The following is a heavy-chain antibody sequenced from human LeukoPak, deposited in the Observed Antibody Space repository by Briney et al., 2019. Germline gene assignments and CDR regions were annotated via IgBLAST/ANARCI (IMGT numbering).Heavy chain of an antibody. J-gene: IGHJ4*02. CDR2: ISSSSTYI. CDR3: ARAPTYYYGSGDFDY. D-gene: IGHD3-10*01. Sequence: GGSLRLSCAASGFTFSSYSMNWVRHAPGKGLEWVSSISSSSTYIYYADSVKGRFTISRDNAKNSLYLQMNSLRAEDTAVYYCARAPTYYYGSGDFDYWGQGTQVTVSS. CDR1: GFTFSSYS. V-gene: IGHV3-21*01.